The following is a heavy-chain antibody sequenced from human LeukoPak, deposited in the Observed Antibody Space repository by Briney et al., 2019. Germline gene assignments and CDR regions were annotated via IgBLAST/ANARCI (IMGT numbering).Heavy chain of an antibody. Sequence: GGSLRLSCAASGFTFSSYSMNWVRQAPGRGLEWVSAISGSGGRTYYADSVKGRLTISRDNSKNTLYLQMNSLRAEDTAVYYCAKGRAVPGVYYFDYWGQGTLVTVSS. CDR3: AKGRAVPGVYYFDY. D-gene: IGHD6-19*01. V-gene: IGHV3-23*01. J-gene: IGHJ4*02. CDR1: GFTFSSYS. CDR2: ISGSGGRT.